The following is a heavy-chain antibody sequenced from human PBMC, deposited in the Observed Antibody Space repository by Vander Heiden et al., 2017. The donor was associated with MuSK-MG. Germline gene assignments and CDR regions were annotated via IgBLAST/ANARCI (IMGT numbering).Heavy chain of an antibody. CDR1: GFTFSTYA. D-gene: IGHD6-19*01. V-gene: IGHV3-30*07. CDR2: ISNDGSNK. CDR3: AKDGGKAVAGTLDY. J-gene: IGHJ4*02. Sequence: GGGVVQPGRSLRLSCAASGFTFSTYAMHWVRQAPGKGLEWVAVISNDGSNKYYADPVKGRFTISRDNSKNTVYLQMNSLRGEDTAVYNCAKDGGKAVAGTLDYWGQGTLVTVFS.